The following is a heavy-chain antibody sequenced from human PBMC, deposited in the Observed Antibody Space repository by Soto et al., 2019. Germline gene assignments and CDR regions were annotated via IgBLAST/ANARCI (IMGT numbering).Heavy chain of an antibody. CDR2: LYWNDDK. D-gene: IGHD2-21*02. Sequence: QITLKESGPTLVKPTQALTLTCTFSGFSLSTSGVGVGWIRQPPGKALEWLALLYWNDDKRYSPSLKSRLAITKDTSKNEGVFTMTTMDPVDTATYCCAHASGEVVTAMYCYYGMDVWGQGTTVTVSS. CDR1: GFSLSTSGVG. V-gene: IGHV2-5*01. J-gene: IGHJ6*02. CDR3: AHASGEVVTAMYCYYGMDV.